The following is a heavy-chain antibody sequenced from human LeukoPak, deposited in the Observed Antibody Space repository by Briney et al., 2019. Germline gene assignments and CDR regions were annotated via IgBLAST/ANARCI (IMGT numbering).Heavy chain of an antibody. V-gene: IGHV3-53*01. J-gene: IGHJ6*03. CDR1: GFTVSSNY. Sequence: GGSLRLSCAASGFTVSSNYMSWVRQAPGKGLEWVSVIYSGGSTYYADSVKGRFTISRDNSKNTLYLQMNSLRAEDTAVYYCARDRDYYYYMDVWGKGTTVTVSS. CDR3: ARDRDYYYYMDV. CDR2: IYSGGST.